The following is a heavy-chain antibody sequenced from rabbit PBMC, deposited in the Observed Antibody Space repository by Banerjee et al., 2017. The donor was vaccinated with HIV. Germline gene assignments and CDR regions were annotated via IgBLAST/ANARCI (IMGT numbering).Heavy chain of an antibody. J-gene: IGHJ3*01. CDR3: ARSSDGGYLYGMDL. D-gene: IGHD6-1*01. CDR1: GFDFSSYYM. V-gene: IGHV1S39*01. Sequence: QEQLKESGGGLVQPGGSLKLSCKASGFDFSSYYMSWVRQAPGKGLEWIGYIDPVFGSTYYASWVNGRFTISKTSSTTVTLQMTSLTAADTATYFCARSSDGGYLYGMDLWGQGALVTVS. CDR2: IDPVFGST.